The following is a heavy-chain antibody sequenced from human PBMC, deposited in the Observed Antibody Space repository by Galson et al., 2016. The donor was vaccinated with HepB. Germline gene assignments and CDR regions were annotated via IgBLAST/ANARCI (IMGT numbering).Heavy chain of an antibody. Sequence: SVKVSCKASGYTFTSYDINWVRQATGQGLEWMGWMNPKSGDTGYAQNLQGRVTMTRDTSMSTAYMELSSLTSEAKAVYYCARGPRGGDRFDPWGQGTLVTVSS. J-gene: IGHJ5*02. V-gene: IGHV1-8*01. CDR1: GYTFTSYD. CDR3: ARGPRGGDRFDP. D-gene: IGHD3-10*01. CDR2: MNPKSGDT.